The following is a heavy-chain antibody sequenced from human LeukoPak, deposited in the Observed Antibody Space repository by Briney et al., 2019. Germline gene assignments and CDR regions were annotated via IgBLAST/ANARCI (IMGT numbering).Heavy chain of an antibody. CDR1: GGSFSGYY. D-gene: IGHD3-3*01. CDR2: INHSGST. J-gene: IGHJ4*02. Sequence: SETLSLTCAVYGGSFSGYYWSWIRQPPGKGLEWIGEINHSGSTNYNPSLKSRVTISVDTSKNQFSLKLSSVTAADTAVYYCARTPFWSGSRFDYWGQGTLVTVSS. CDR3: ARTPFWSGSRFDY. V-gene: IGHV4-34*01.